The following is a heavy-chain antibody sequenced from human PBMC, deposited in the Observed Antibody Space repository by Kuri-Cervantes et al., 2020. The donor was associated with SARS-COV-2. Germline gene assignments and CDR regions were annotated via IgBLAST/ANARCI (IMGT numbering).Heavy chain of an antibody. CDR3: ARVVYYYYYYMDV. V-gene: IGHV4-34*01. CDR2: INHSGST. J-gene: IGHJ6*03. CDR1: GGSFSGYY. Sequence: SETLSLTCAVYGGSFSGYYWSWIRQPPGKGLEWIGEINHSGSTNYNPSLKSRVTISVDTSKNQFSLKLSSVTAADTAVYYRARVVYYYYYYMDVWGKGTTVTVSS.